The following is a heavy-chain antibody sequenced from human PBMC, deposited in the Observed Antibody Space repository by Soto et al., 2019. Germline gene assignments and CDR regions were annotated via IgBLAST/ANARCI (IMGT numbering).Heavy chain of an antibody. V-gene: IGHV3-9*01. CDR2: ISWNSGSI. CDR1: GFTFDDYA. Sequence: GGSLRLSCAASGFTFDDYAMHWVRQAPGKGLEWVSGISWNSGSIGYADSVKGRFTISRDNAKNSLYLQMNSLRAEDTALYYCAKGSPGGMDVWGQGTTVTVSS. CDR3: AKGSPGGMDV. J-gene: IGHJ6*02.